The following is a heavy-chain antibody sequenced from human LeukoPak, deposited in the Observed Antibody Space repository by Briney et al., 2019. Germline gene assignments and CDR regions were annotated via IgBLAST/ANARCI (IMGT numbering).Heavy chain of an antibody. V-gene: IGHV4-34*12. CDR2: IMYRGNT. CDR3: ARSGETDLGYFDI. Sequence: PSETLSLTCAVDGGSFGAFYWAWIRQSPGKGPEWIGEIMYRGNTNHNPSLRSRVSMSVDTSKNELSLRLTSVTAVDTGIYYCARSGETDLGYFDIWGRGSLVTVSS. J-gene: IGHJ2*01. CDR1: GGSFGAFY. D-gene: IGHD3-10*01.